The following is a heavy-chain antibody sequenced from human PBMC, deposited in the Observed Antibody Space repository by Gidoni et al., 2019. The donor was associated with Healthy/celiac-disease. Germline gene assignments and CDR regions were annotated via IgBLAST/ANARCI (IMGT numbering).Heavy chain of an antibody. D-gene: IGHD3-3*01. CDR3: ARVALDHIDY. CDR2: ISTSSSYT. CDR1: GFTFSDYY. Sequence: QVQLVESGGGLVKAGGSLRLSCRASGFTFSDYYMSWIRQAPGKGLEWISYISTSSSYTNYADSVKGRFTISRDNGKNSLYLQMNSLRVEDTAVYYCARVALDHIDYWGQGTLVTVSS. J-gene: IGHJ4*02. V-gene: IGHV3-11*05.